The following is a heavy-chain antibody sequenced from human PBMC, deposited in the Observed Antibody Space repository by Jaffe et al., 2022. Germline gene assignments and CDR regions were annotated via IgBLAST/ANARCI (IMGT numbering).Heavy chain of an antibody. Sequence: QVQLVQSGAEVKKPGASVKVSCKASGYTFTSYYMHWVRQAPGQGLEWMGIINPSGGSTSYAQKFQGRVTMTRDTSTSTVYMELSSLRSEDTAVYYCARVLCNIVSSGGSCYRAGEPYFDYWGQGTLVTVSS. CDR3: ARVLCNIVSSGGSCYRAGEPYFDY. V-gene: IGHV1-46*01. CDR2: INPSGGST. D-gene: IGHD2-15*01. J-gene: IGHJ4*02. CDR1: GYTFTSYY.